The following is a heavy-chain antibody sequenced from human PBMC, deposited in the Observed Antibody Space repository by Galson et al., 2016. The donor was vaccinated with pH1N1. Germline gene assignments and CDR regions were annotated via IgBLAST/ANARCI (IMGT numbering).Heavy chain of an antibody. V-gene: IGHV4-61*02. J-gene: IGHJ4*02. D-gene: IGHD6-13*01. CDR3: ARGRAKGGAGAGSSPYYFDF. Sequence: TLSLTCTVSSGSVSGANYYWTWIRQSAGKGLEWIGRIYFSGSTSYNPSLRGRVSISVDTSKNQFSLDLPSVTAADTAVYYCARGRAKGGAGAGSSPYYFDFWGLGTRVTVSS. CDR1: SGSVSGANYY. CDR2: IYFSGST.